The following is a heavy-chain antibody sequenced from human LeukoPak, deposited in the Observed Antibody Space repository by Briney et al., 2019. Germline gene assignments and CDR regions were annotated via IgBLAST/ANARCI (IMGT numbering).Heavy chain of an antibody. J-gene: IGHJ3*02. CDR2: VYPGDSET. V-gene: IGHV5-51*01. Sequence: GESLKISCRGSEYRFHMYWIAWVRQMPGKGLEWMGIVYPGDSETKYSPSFQGQVTISADKSISTAYLQWSSLKASDTAMYYCARLRRSSNHGPNAFDIWGQGTMVTVSS. D-gene: IGHD6-13*01. CDR3: ARLRRSSNHGPNAFDI. CDR1: EYRFHMYW.